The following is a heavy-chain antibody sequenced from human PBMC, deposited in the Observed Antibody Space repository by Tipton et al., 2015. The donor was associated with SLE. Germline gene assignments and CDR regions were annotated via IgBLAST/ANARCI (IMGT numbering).Heavy chain of an antibody. J-gene: IGHJ2*01. CDR3: ARTFGRSVKLWYFDL. CDR2: IYYSGST. CDR1: DYSISSHNW. V-gene: IGHV4-28*01. D-gene: IGHD3-16*01. Sequence: TLSLTCAVADYSISSHNWWGWIRQPPGKGLEWIGYIYYSGSTYYNPSLESRVTVSVDTSKNQFSLKLSSVTAVDTAVYYCARTFGRSVKLWYFDLWGRGTLVTVSS.